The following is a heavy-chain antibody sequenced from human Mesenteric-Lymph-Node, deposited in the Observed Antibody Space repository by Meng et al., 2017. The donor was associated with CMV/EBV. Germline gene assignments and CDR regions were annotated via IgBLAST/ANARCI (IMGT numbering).Heavy chain of an antibody. J-gene: IGHJ4*02. CDR2: MSYDGSNK. Sequence: GGSLRLSCAASGFTFSSYAMYWVRQAPGKGLEWVAVMSYDGSNKYYADSMKGRFTISRDNAKNTLYLQMNSLRGEDTAVYYCAREAVPDATEDYWGQGTPVTVSS. CDR3: AREAVPDATEDY. CDR1: GFTFSSYA. V-gene: IGHV3-30*04. D-gene: IGHD2-2*01.